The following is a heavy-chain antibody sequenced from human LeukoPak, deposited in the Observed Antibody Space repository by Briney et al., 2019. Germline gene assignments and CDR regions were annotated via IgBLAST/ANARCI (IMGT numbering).Heavy chain of an antibody. D-gene: IGHD3-22*01. Sequence: GRSLTLFCAASGFTFSNDSMHWVRQAPGKGLEWVAVIWYDGSNKYYADSVKGRFTISRDNSKNTLYLQMNSLRAEDTAVYYCARDYYDSSTGGRTYAFDIWGQGTMVIVSS. J-gene: IGHJ3*02. CDR2: IWYDGSNK. V-gene: IGHV3-33*01. CDR1: GFTFSNDS. CDR3: ARDYYDSSTGGRTYAFDI.